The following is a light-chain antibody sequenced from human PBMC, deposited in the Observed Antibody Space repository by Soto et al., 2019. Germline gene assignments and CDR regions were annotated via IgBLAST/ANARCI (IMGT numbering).Light chain of an antibody. CDR3: QYYDSSMSGFYV. J-gene: IGLJ1*01. Sequence: QSVLTQPPSVSGAPGQRVTISCTGSSSNIGAGYDVHWYQQLPGTAPKLLIYGNSNRPSGVPHRFSGAKSGTSASLAITGRQDEDEADDYCQYYDSSMSGFYVFGTGTKLTVL. V-gene: IGLV1-40*01. CDR1: SSNIGAGYD. CDR2: GNS.